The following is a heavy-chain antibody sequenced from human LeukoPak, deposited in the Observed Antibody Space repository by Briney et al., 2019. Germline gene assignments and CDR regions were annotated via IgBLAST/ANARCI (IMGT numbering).Heavy chain of an antibody. J-gene: IGHJ6*03. V-gene: IGHV3-15*01. CDR3: TRDQSSSSSWYGYYYYYMDV. CDR1: GSTFSNAW. D-gene: IGHD6-13*01. CDR2: IKSKTDGGTT. Sequence: AGGSLRLSCAASGSTFSNAWMSWVRQAPGKGLEWVGRIKSKTDGGTTDYAAPVKGRFTISRDDSKNTLYLQMNSLKTEDTAVYYCTRDQSSSSSWYGYYYYYMDVWGKGTTVTVSS.